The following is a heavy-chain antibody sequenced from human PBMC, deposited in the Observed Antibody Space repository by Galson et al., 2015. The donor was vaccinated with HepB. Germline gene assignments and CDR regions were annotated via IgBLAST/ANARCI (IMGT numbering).Heavy chain of an antibody. CDR1: GFTFSSYS. J-gene: IGHJ6*02. CDR2: ISSSSSYI. V-gene: IGHV3-21*01. CDR3: ARDEPIAVAGPDWYYGMDV. Sequence: SLRLSCAASGFTFSSYSMNWVRQAPGRGLEWVSSISSSSSYIYYADSVKGRFTISRDNAKNSLYLQMNSLRAEDTAVYYCARDEPIAVAGPDWYYGMDVWGQGTTVTVSS. D-gene: IGHD6-19*01.